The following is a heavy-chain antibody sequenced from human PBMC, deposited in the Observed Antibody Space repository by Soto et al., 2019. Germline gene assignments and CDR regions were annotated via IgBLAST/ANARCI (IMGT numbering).Heavy chain of an antibody. CDR3: ARVHYYDSSGYYAFDY. D-gene: IGHD3-22*01. Sequence: XETLSLTCSVSGCSISSSNWWSWVRQPPVKGLGWIGEIYHSGSTNYNPSLKSRVTISVDKSKNQFSLKLSSVTAADTAVYYCARVHYYDSSGYYAFDYWGQGTLVTVSS. J-gene: IGHJ4*02. CDR1: GCSISSSNW. V-gene: IGHV4-4*02. CDR2: IYHSGST.